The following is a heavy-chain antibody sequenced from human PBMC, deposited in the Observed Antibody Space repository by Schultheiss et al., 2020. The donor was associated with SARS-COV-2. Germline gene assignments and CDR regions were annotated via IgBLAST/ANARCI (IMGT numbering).Heavy chain of an antibody. CDR2: ISSSSSYI. V-gene: IGHV3-21*05. Sequence: GGSLRLSCSASGFTFSSYAMHWVRQAPGKGLEWVSYISSSSSYIYYADSVKGRFTISRDNAKNSLYLQMNSLRAEDTAVYYCARVGYSSSLTSDYWGQGTLVTVSS. D-gene: IGHD6-13*01. CDR3: ARVGYSSSLTSDY. J-gene: IGHJ4*02. CDR1: GFTFSSYA.